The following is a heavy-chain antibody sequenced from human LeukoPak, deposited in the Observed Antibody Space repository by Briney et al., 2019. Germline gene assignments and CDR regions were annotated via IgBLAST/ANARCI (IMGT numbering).Heavy chain of an antibody. CDR3: ARDQYSSGWSTKFDY. J-gene: IGHJ4*02. V-gene: IGHV1-69*04. Sequence: ASVKVSCKASGGTFSSYAISWVRQAPGQGLEWMGRIIPILGIANYAQKFQGRVTITADKSTSTAYMELSSLRSEDTAVYYCARDQYSSGWSTKFDYWGQGTLVTVSS. CDR2: IIPILGIA. D-gene: IGHD6-19*01. CDR1: GGTFSSYA.